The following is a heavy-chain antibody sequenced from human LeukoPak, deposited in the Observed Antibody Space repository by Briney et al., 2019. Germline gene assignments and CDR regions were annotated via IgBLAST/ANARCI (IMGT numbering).Heavy chain of an antibody. CDR1: GVSINNYY. CDR3: ARYYMDV. Sequence: AETLSLTCTVSGVSINNYYWSWVRQPPGKGLEWIGYISYTGNTNYNPSLKTRVTMSLDTSKNQFSLKLTSATAADTAVYYCARYYMDVWGKGTPVTVSS. V-gene: IGHV4-59*01. J-gene: IGHJ6*03. CDR2: ISYTGNT.